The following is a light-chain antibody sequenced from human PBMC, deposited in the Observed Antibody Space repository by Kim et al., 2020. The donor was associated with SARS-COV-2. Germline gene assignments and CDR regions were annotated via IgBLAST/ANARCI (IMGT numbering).Light chain of an antibody. CDR1: SSNIGSKY. CDR3: AAWDDSLSAHVV. V-gene: IGLV1-47*01. CDR2: RNN. Sequence: QRVTISCSGSSSNIGSKYVYWYQQLPGTDPKLLIYRNNQRPSGVPDRFSGSKSGTSASLAISGLRSEDETDYYCAAWDDSLSAHVVFGGGTQLTVL. J-gene: IGLJ2*01.